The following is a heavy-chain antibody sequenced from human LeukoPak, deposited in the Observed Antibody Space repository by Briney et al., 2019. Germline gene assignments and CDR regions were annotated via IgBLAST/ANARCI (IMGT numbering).Heavy chain of an antibody. CDR1: GYTFTNYH. J-gene: IGHJ4*02. D-gene: IGHD5-18*01. CDR3: ARNGIQLWFYYFDY. CDR2: IIPILGIA. V-gene: IGHV1-69*02. Sequence: GASVKVSCKASGYTFTNYHVSWVRQAPGQGLEWMGRIIPILGIANYAQKFQGRVTITADKSTSTAYMELSSLRSEDTAVYYCARNGIQLWFYYFDYWGQGTLVTVSS.